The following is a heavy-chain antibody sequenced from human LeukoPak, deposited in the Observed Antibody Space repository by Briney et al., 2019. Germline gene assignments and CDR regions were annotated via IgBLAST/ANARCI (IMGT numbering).Heavy chain of an antibody. CDR3: AREMCIVGA. V-gene: IGHV3-48*01. D-gene: IGHD1-26*01. CDR1: GFTFGSYS. J-gene: IGHJ4*02. Sequence: PGGSLRLSCAASGFTFGSYSMNWVRQAPGKGPEWVSYISSSSSTIYYADSVKGRFTISRDNAKNSLYLQMNSLRAEDTAVYYCAREMCIVGAWGQGTLVTVSS. CDR2: ISSSSSTI.